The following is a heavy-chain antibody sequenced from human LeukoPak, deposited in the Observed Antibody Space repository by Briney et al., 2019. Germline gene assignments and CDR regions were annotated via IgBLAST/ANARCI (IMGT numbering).Heavy chain of an antibody. CDR3: ARHVTGEPFDY. Sequence: GESLKISCKGSGYSFTGYWIGWVRQMPGKGLEWMGIIYPGDSDTKYSPSFQGQVTIPADKSISTAYLQWSSLKASDTAMCYCARHVTGEPFDYWGQGTLVTVSS. CDR1: GYSFTGYW. V-gene: IGHV5-51*01. J-gene: IGHJ4*02. D-gene: IGHD7-27*01. CDR2: IYPGDSDT.